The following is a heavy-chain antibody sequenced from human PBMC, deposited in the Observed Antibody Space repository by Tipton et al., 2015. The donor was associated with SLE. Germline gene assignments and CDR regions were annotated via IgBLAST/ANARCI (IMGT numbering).Heavy chain of an antibody. Sequence: TLSLTCAVYGGSFSGYYWSWIRQPPGKGLEWIGSIYYSGSTFNNPSLKSRVTISADTSKNQFSLRVSSVTAADTAVYYCARAGTGTAWGTFDIWGPGTMVTVSS. V-gene: IGHV4-34*01. CDR2: IYYSGST. D-gene: IGHD1-7*01. CDR1: GGSFSGYY. J-gene: IGHJ3*02. CDR3: ARAGTGTAWGTFDI.